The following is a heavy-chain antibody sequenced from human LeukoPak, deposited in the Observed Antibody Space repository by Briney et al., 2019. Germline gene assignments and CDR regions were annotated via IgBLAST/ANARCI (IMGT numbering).Heavy chain of an antibody. CDR1: GFTFSSYA. CDR2: ISGSGGST. CDR3: ARIGRGGIVDYFDY. V-gene: IGHV3-23*01. D-gene: IGHD3-16*01. Sequence: GGSLRLSCVASGFTFSSYAMSWVRQAPGKGLEWVSAISGSGGSTYYADSVKGRFTISRDNSKNTLYLQMNSLRAEDTAVYYCARIGRGGIVDYFDYWGQGTLVTVSS. J-gene: IGHJ4*02.